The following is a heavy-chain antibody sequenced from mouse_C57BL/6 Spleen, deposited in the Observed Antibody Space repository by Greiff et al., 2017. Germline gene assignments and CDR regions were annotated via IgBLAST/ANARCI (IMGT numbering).Heavy chain of an antibody. CDR1: GYAFSSYW. Sequence: LVESGAELVKPGASVKISCKASGYAFSSYWMNWVKQRPGKGLEWIGQIYPGDGDTNYNGKFTGKATLTADKSSSTAYMQLSSLTPEDSAVYFCARDYDGYYDAMDYWGQGTSVTVSS. CDR2: IYPGDGDT. CDR3: ARDYDGYYDAMDY. D-gene: IGHD2-4*01. V-gene: IGHV1-80*01. J-gene: IGHJ4*01.